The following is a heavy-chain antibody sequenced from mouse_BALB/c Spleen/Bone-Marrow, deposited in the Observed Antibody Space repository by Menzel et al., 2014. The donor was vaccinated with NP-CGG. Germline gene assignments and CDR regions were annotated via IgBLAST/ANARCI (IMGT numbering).Heavy chain of an antibody. V-gene: IGHV5-12-1*01. J-gene: IGHJ2*01. Sequence: EVKLVEPGGGLVKPGGSLKLSCAASGFAFSSYDMSWVRQTPEKRLEWVAYISSGGGSTYYPDTVKGRFTISKDNAENTLYLQMSSLKSEDTAMYYCARGYYYGSSFDYWGQGTTLTVSS. CDR2: ISSGGGST. CDR1: GFAFSSYD. D-gene: IGHD1-1*01. CDR3: ARGYYYGSSFDY.